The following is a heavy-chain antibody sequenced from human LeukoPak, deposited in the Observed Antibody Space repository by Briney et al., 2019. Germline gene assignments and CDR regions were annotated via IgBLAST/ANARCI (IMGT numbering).Heavy chain of an antibody. CDR1: GFTVSSNY. J-gene: IGHJ3*02. CDR2: IYSGGST. D-gene: IGHD1-26*01. Sequence: QSGGSLRLSCAASGFTVSSNYMSWVRQAPGKGLEWVSIIYSGGSTYYAESEKGRFTISRDNSKNTLYLQMNSLRAEDTAVYYCARVGSGSYYFAFDIWGQGTMVTVSS. V-gene: IGHV3-53*01. CDR3: ARVGSGSYYFAFDI.